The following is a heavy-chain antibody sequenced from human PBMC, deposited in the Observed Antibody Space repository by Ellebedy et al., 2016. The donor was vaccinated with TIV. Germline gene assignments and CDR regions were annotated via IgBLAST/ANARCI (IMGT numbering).Heavy chain of an antibody. Sequence: PGGSLRLSCAASGFTFSSYAMHWVRQAPGKGLEWVAVISYDGSNKYYADSVKGRFTISRDNSKNTLYLQMNSLRAEDTAVYYCARERGSAVDYGDPYTSNDAFDIWGQGTMVTVSS. CDR3: ARERGSAVDYGDPYTSNDAFDI. J-gene: IGHJ3*02. CDR2: ISYDGSNK. CDR1: GFTFSSYA. V-gene: IGHV3-30-3*01. D-gene: IGHD4-17*01.